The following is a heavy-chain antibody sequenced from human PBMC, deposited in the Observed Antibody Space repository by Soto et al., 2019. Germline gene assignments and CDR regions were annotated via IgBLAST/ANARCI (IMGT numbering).Heavy chain of an antibody. CDR1: GFTFSSYS. CDR2: ISSSSSYR. Sequence: EVQLVESGGGLVKPGGSLRLSCAASGFTFSSYSINWVRQAPGKGLEWVSFISSSSSYRDHADSVKGRFTISRDNAKNSLYMQMNSLRAEDTAVYYCARDMYYGSVTDLWGRGTLVTVSS. D-gene: IGHD3-10*01. J-gene: IGHJ2*01. CDR3: ARDMYYGSVTDL. V-gene: IGHV3-21*01.